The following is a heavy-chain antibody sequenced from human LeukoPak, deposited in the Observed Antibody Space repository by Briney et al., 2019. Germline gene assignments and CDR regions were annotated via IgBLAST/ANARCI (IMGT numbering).Heavy chain of an antibody. CDR3: ARDAPSPLYDYVWGSYPTMGAFDY. V-gene: IGHV4-38-2*02. CDR2: IYHSGST. Sequence: PSETLSLTCTVSGYSISSGYYWGWIRQPPGKGLEWIGSIYHSGSTYYNPSLKSRVTISVDTSKNQFSLKLSSVTAADTAVYYCARDAPSPLYDYVWGSYPTMGAFDYWGQGTLVTVSS. D-gene: IGHD3-16*02. J-gene: IGHJ4*02. CDR1: GYSISSGYY.